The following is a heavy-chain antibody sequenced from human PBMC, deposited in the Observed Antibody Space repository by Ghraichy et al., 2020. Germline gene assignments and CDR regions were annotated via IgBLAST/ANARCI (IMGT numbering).Heavy chain of an antibody. V-gene: IGHV4-34*01. CDR3: ARGRPRNYYDSSGYLNFDY. J-gene: IGHJ4*02. Sequence: SETLSLTCAVYGGSFSGYYWSWIRQPPGKGLEWIGEINHSGSTNYNPSLKSRVTISVDTSKNQFSLKLSSVTAADTAVYYCARGRPRNYYDSSGYLNFDYWGQGTLVTVSS. D-gene: IGHD3-22*01. CDR1: GGSFSGYY. CDR2: INHSGST.